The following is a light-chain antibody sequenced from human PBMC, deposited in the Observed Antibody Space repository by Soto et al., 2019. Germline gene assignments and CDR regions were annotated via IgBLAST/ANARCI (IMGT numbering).Light chain of an antibody. Sequence: EIVMTQSPSTLSVSPGERATLSCRASQSVSSNLAWYQQKPGQAPRLLMYGASTSASGIPDRFSGSGSGTEVTLTITSLRTGHCAVYYYQQYNNLPPFTFGQGTRLEIK. J-gene: IGKJ5*01. CDR1: QSVSSN. CDR2: GAS. V-gene: IGKV3-15*01. CDR3: QQYNNLPPFT.